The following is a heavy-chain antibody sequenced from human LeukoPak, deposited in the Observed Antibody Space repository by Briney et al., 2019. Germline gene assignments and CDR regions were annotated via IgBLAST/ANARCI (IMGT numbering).Heavy chain of an antibody. V-gene: IGHV4-34*01. D-gene: IGHD5-12*01. CDR3: ARGRYSGYDFYFDY. Sequence: PSETLSLTCAVYGGSFSGYYWSWIRQPPGKGLEWIGEINHSGSTNYNPSLKSRVTISVDTSTNQFSLKLSSVTAADTAVYYCARGRYSGYDFYFDYWGQGTLVTVSS. J-gene: IGHJ4*02. CDR1: GGSFSGYY. CDR2: INHSGST.